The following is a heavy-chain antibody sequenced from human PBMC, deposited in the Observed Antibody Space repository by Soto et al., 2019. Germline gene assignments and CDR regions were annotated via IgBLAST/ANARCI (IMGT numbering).Heavy chain of an antibody. CDR3: GLERRITNTSAP. CDR1: GYTFTSYG. J-gene: IGHJ5*02. D-gene: IGHD6-19*01. CDR2: ISAYNGNT. V-gene: IGHV1-18*01. Sequence: QVQLVQSGAEVKKPGASVKVSCKASGYTFTSYGISWVRQAPGQGLEWMGWISAYNGNTNYAQKPQGRVTMTTDTSTRTAYMGPNSLRAEAPAVYYWGLERRITNTSAPLREGTLVTLSS.